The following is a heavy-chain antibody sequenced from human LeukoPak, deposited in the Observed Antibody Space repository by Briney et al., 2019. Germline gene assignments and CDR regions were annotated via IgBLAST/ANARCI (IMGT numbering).Heavy chain of an antibody. V-gene: IGHV1-69*04. CDR3: ARARHPGEFSYGMDV. J-gene: IGHJ6*02. CDR2: IIPIFGIA. Sequence: GASVKVSCKASGGTFSSYAISWVRQAPGQGLEWMGRIIPIFGIANYAQKFQGRVTITADKSTSTAYMELSSLRSEDTAVYYCARARHPGEFSYGMDVWGQGTTVTVSS. D-gene: IGHD3-10*01. CDR1: GGTFSSYA.